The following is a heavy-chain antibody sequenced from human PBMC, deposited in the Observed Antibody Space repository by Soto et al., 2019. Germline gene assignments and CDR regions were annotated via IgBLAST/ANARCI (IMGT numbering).Heavy chain of an antibody. D-gene: IGHD5-18*01. Sequence: QLQLQESGPGLVKPSETLSLTCTVSGGSISSSSYYWGWIRQPPGKGLEWIGSIYYSGSTYYNPSLKSRVTISVDTSKNQFSLKLSSVTAADTAVYYCARQGYSYSKERYDYYYYGMDVWGQGTTVTVSS. CDR3: ARQGYSYSKERYDYYYYGMDV. V-gene: IGHV4-39*01. CDR1: GGSISSSSYY. J-gene: IGHJ6*02. CDR2: IYYSGST.